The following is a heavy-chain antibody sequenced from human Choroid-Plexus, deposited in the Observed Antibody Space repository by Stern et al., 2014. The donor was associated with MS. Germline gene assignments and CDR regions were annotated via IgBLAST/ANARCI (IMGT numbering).Heavy chain of an antibody. CDR3: AKDRQYLTYFFDH. J-gene: IGHJ5*02. Sequence: QVQLVQSGGGVVQPGRPLRLPCVASGFTFGSCAMHWVRQAPGKGLEWVAGVSYDGNNKDYADSVKGRFTISRDHAQNNLYMQMSSLRPEDTAVYYCAKDRQYLTYFFDHWGQGSLVTVSS. CDR2: VSYDGNNK. D-gene: IGHD2/OR15-2a*01. CDR1: GFTFGSCA. V-gene: IGHV3-30*18.